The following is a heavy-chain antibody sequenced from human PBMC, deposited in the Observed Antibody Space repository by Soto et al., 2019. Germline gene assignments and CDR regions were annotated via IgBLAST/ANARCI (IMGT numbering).Heavy chain of an antibody. J-gene: IGHJ4*02. D-gene: IGHD6-13*01. V-gene: IGHV3-33*01. CDR1: GFTFSSYG. CDR2: IWYDGSNK. CDR3: ARDLPAGSSSWPYYFDY. Sequence: WGSLRLSCAASGFTFSSYGMHWVRQAPGKGLEWVAVIWYDGSNKYYADSVKGRFTISRDNSKNTLYLQMNSLRAEDTAVYYCARDLPAGSSSWPYYFDYWGQGTLVTVSS.